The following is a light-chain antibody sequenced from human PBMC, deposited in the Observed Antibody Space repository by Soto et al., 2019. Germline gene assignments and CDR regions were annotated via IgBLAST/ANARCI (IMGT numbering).Light chain of an antibody. CDR2: QVS. V-gene: IGKV2-24*01. CDR1: QSLVYSDGNTY. Sequence: DVAMTQTPLSSPVTLGQPASISCRSSQSLVYSDGNTYLSWLQQRPGQPPRLLIYQVSNRFSGVPDRFRGSGAGTDFTLKISRVEAEDVRVYYCVQFSHFPRTFGQGTKVEI. J-gene: IGKJ1*01. CDR3: VQFSHFPRT.